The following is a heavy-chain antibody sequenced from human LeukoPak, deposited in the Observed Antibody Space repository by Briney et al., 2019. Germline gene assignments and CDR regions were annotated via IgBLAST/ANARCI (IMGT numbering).Heavy chain of an antibody. J-gene: IGHJ4*02. V-gene: IGHV3-15*07. D-gene: IGHD3-22*01. CDR1: GFTFSNAW. CDR3: TTDESLYDSSGYYWGGY. CDR2: IKSKTDGGTT. Sequence: PGGSLRLSCAASGFTFSNAWMSWVRQAPGKGLEWVGRIKSKTDGGTTDYAAPVKGRFTISRDDSKNTLYLQMNSLKTEDTAVYYCTTDESLYDSSGYYWGGYWGQGTLVTVSS.